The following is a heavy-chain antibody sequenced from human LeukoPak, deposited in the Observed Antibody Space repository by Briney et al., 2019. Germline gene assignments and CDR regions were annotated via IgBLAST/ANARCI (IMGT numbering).Heavy chain of an antibody. V-gene: IGHV3-23*01. CDR1: GFTFSSDS. D-gene: IGHD2/OR15-2a*01. CDR3: AKDSFSTM. Sequence: PGGSLRLSCAASGFTFSSDSMTWVRQALGKGLEWVSTISNSAVSTFYADPVKGRFSISRDNSKNTLYLHMSSLSAEDTAMYYCAKDSFSTMWGPGTLVTVSS. CDR2: ISNSAVST. J-gene: IGHJ4*02.